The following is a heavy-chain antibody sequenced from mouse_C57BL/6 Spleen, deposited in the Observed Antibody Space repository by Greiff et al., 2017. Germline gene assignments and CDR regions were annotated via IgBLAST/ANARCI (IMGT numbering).Heavy chain of an antibody. CDR2: IDPETGGT. D-gene: IGHD1-1*01. Sequence: SGAELVRPGASVTLSCKASGYTFPDYEMHWVKQTPVHGLEWIGAIDPETGGTAYNQTFKGKAILTADKSSSTAYMELRSLTSEDSAVYYCTKEVVANYYAMDYWGQGTSVTVSS. V-gene: IGHV1-15*01. CDR1: GYTFPDYE. CDR3: TKEVVANYYAMDY. J-gene: IGHJ4*01.